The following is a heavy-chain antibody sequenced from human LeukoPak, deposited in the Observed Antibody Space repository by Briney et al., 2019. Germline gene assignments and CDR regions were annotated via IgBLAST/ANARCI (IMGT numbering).Heavy chain of an antibody. V-gene: IGHV3-53*05. CDR3: TRIHRATLNYFDS. CDR1: GFTFGEYA. CDR2: IYTGGST. J-gene: IGHJ4*02. Sequence: GGSLRLSCTASGFTFGEYAMSWVRQAPGKGLEWVSIIYTGGSTYYADSVKGRFTISRDNSKNKLFLQMNSLRTEDTAVYYCTRIHRATLNYFDSWGQGTLVTVSS.